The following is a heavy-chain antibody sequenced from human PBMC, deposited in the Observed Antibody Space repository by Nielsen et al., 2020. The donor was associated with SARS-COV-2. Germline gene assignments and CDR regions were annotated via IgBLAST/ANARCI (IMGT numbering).Heavy chain of an antibody. CDR2: IIPMFGTA. CDR3: AREGDGSENYRGEFSFDY. J-gene: IGHJ4*02. Sequence: SVKVSCKASGGTFSSYAISWVRQAPGQGLEWMGGIIPMFGTANYAQKFQGRVTITADESTSTAYMELSSLRSDDTAVYYCAREGDGSENYRGEFSFDYWGQGTLVTVSS. D-gene: IGHD3-10*01. V-gene: IGHV1-69*13. CDR1: GGTFSSYA.